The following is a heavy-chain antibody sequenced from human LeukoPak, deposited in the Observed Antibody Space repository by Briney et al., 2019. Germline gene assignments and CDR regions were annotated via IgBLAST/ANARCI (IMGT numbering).Heavy chain of an antibody. D-gene: IGHD6-13*01. CDR2: IYTGGIT. V-gene: IGHV3-53*01. J-gene: IGHJ4*02. CDR3: ARDHAPAGGGLDY. CDR1: GLTLSSNH. Sequence: GGSLRLSCAASGLTLSSNHMAWVRPAPRKGLEWVSVIYTGGITYYTDSVQGRFIISRDTSRNTLYLQMNSLRVEDTALYYCARDHAPAGGGLDYWGQGTHVTVSS.